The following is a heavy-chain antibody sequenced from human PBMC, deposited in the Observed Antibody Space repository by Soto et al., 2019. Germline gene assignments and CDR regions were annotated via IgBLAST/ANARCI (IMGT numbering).Heavy chain of an antibody. CDR1: GFTFRSFG. V-gene: IGHV3-30*18. D-gene: IGHD6-13*01. CDR3: AKDVGQQLVLNYGMGV. Sequence: QVQLVESGGGVIQPGTSLSLSCGSSGFTFRSFGMYWVRQAPGKGLEWVAVVSYDGNHKYYADSVKGRFTVSRDNAKNMLYLQMNSLRGEDTAVYYCAKDVGQQLVLNYGMGVWGQGTTVTVSS. J-gene: IGHJ6*02. CDR2: VSYDGNHK.